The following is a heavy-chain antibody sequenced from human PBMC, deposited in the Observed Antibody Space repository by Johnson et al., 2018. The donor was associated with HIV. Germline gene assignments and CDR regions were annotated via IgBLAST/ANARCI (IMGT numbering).Heavy chain of an antibody. D-gene: IGHD1-1*01. J-gene: IGHJ3*02. Sequence: VLLVESGGGLVQPGGSLRLSCAASGFTVSSNYMSWVRQAPGKGLEWVSVIYSGGSTYYADSVKGRFTISRDNSKNTLYLQMNSLRAEATAVYYCPRGQLKWPASVNDGFDIWGQGTMVTVSS. V-gene: IGHV3-66*01. CDR1: GFTVSSNY. CDR3: PRGQLKWPASVNDGFDI. CDR2: IYSGGST.